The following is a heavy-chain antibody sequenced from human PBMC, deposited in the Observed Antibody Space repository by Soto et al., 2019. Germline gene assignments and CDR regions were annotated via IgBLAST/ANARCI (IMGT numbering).Heavy chain of an antibody. J-gene: IGHJ4*02. CDR1: GGSISSSNW. CDR3: ASLGYSSSWYVLDY. D-gene: IGHD6-13*01. V-gene: IGHV4-4*02. CDR2: IYTSGST. Sequence: QVQLQESGPGLVKPSGTLSLTCAVSGGSISSSNWWSWVRQPPGKGLEWIGKIYTSGSTNYNPALKSRVTISVDKSQNHFSLKLSSVTGADTAVYYCASLGYSSSWYVLDYWGQGTLVTVSS.